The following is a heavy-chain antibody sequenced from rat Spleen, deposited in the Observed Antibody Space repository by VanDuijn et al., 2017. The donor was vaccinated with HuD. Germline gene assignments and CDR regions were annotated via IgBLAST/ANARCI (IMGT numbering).Heavy chain of an antibody. Sequence: EVQLVESGGGLVQPGRSLKLSCAVSGFTFSDYAMAWVRQAPKKGLEWVATIVYDGSRIYYRDSVKGRFTISRDNAKSTLYLQMDSLRSEDTATYYCARMGYRNFIPYWYFDFWGPGTMVTVSS. CDR1: GFTFSDYA. D-gene: IGHD1-1*01. CDR2: IVYDGSRI. V-gene: IGHV5-17*01. CDR3: ARMGYRNFIPYWYFDF. J-gene: IGHJ1*01.